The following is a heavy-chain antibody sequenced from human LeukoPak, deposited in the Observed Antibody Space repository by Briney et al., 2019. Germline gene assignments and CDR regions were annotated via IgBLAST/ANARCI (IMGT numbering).Heavy chain of an antibody. CDR1: GFTFRSYW. D-gene: IGHD1-26*01. CDR2: IKQDGSET. J-gene: IGHJ3*02. Sequence: GGSLRLSCAASGFTFRSYWMTWVRQYPGKGLEWVANIKQDGSETYYADSVKGRFTISRDNAKRSLYLQMNSLRAEDAAVYYCARDGELGSPADAFDIWGQGTMVTVSS. CDR3: ARDGELGSPADAFDI. V-gene: IGHV3-7*01.